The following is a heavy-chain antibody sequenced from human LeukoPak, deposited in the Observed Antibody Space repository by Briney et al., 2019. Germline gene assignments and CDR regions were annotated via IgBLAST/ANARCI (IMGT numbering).Heavy chain of an antibody. D-gene: IGHD6-13*01. Sequence: PGGSLRLSCAASGFIFSNHGMHWVRQAPGKGLEWVALISNDGSNIYYADSVKGRFTISRDNSKNTLYLQMNSLRAEDTAVYYCAKELRGGSIWRYYFDYWGQGTLGTVSS. CDR2: ISNDGSNI. CDR3: AKELRGGSIWRYYFDY. CDR1: GFIFSNHG. V-gene: IGHV3-30*18. J-gene: IGHJ4*02.